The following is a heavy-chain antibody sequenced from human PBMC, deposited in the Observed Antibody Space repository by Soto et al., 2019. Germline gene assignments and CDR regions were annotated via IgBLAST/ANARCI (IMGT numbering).Heavy chain of an antibody. CDR3: AKASAPGGTYFPLWF. CDR2: ISGSGGST. D-gene: IGHD1-26*01. Sequence: VGSLRLSCAASGFTFSSYGMSWVRQAPGKGLEWVSSISGSGGSTYYADSVKGRFTISRDNSKNTLYLQMNSLRAEDTAVYYCAKASAPGGTYFPLWFWGQGTLVTVSS. CDR1: GFTFSSYG. J-gene: IGHJ4*02. V-gene: IGHV3-23*01.